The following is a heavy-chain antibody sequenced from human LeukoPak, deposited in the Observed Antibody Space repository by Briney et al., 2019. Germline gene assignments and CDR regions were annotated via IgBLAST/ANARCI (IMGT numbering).Heavy chain of an antibody. D-gene: IGHD5-18*01. CDR3: ARDRIQLWLGRMEGHYYYYGMDV. Sequence: SETLSLTCTVSGGSISSSSYYWGWIRQPPGKGLEWIGYIYYSGSTNYNPSLKSRVTISVGTSKNQFSLKLSSVTAADTAVYYCARDRIQLWLGRMEGHYYYYGMDVWGQGTTVTVSS. CDR1: GGSISSSSYY. CDR2: IYYSGST. J-gene: IGHJ6*02. V-gene: IGHV4-61*01.